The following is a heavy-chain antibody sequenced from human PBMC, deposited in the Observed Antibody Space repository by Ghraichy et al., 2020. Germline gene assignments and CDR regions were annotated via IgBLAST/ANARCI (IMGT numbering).Heavy chain of an antibody. V-gene: IGHV4-30-2*01. CDR2: IYHTENT. D-gene: IGHD3-3*01. Sequence: SETLSLTCDVSRGSISNGAYSWSWIRQPPGKGLEWLGYIYHTENTYYNPSLKSRVTISIHRSDNQVALKLTSVTAADTAVYYCARASPYDFWSSSGLAWWFAPWGRGTLVTVSS. CDR1: RGSISNGAYS. J-gene: IGHJ5*02. CDR3: ARASPYDFWSSSGLAWWFAP.